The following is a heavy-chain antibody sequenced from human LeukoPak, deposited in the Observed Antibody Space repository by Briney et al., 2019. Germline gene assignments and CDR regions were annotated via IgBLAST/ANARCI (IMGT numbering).Heavy chain of an antibody. V-gene: IGHV3-7*03. CDR2: IKQDGSDR. J-gene: IGHJ4*02. D-gene: IGHD6-19*01. CDR1: GFTFRNYW. Sequence: GGSLRLSCAASGFTFRNYWMSWVRQAPGTGLEWVANIKQDGSDRNYVTSVRGRFTISRDNAESSLYLQMSSLRVEDTAVYYCVRNLAVAGTCLDSWGQGTLVTVSS. CDR3: VRNLAVAGTCLDS.